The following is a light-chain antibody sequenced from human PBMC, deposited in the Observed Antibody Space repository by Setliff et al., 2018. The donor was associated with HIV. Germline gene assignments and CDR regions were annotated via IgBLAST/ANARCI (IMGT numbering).Light chain of an antibody. CDR1: SSDVGSYNL. CDR2: EGI. V-gene: IGLV2-14*02. Sequence: QSALTQPASVSGSPGQSITISCTGTSSDVGSYNLVSWYQQHPNKAPKLMVYEGIKRPSGVSNRFSGSKSGNTASLTISGLQAEDEADYSCSSSTSSSTRVFGTGTKVTVL. J-gene: IGLJ1*01. CDR3: SSSTSSSTRV.